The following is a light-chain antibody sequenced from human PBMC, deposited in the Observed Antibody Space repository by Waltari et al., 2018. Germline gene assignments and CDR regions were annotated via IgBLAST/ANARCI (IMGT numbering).Light chain of an antibody. CDR3: ASWDDNLSGWV. CDR1: SSNIGRSY. J-gene: IGLJ3*02. CDR2: RNT. Sequence: QSALTQPPSASGTPGQRVTISCSGSSSNIGRSYVYWYQQLPGTAPKLLIYRNTQRPSGVPDRFSGSKSGTSASLAISGLRSGDEADYYCASWDDNLSGWVFGGGTKLTVL. V-gene: IGLV1-47*01.